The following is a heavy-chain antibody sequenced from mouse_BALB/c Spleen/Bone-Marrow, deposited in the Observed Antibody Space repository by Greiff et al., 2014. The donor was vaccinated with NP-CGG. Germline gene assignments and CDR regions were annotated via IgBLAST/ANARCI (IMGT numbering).Heavy chain of an antibody. CDR3: ARNCYGSSYFDY. CDR2: ISTYSGNT. V-gene: IGHV1-67*01. Sequence: QVQLQQPGPELVRPGVSVKLSCKGSGYTFTAYAMHWVKQSHAKSLEWIGLISTYSGNTHYNQNFKGKATMTVDKSSSTAYMELARLTSEDSAIYYCARNCYGSSYFDYWGQGTTLTVSS. J-gene: IGHJ2*01. D-gene: IGHD1-1*01. CDR1: GYTFTAYA.